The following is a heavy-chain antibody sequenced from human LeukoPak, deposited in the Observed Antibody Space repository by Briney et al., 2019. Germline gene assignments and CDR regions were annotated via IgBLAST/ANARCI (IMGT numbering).Heavy chain of an antibody. CDR2: INPNRGGT. J-gene: IGHJ4*02. V-gene: IGHV1-2*02. CDR3: ARPGATTGYSSGWYSY. D-gene: IGHD6-19*01. CDR1: GYTFTGYY. Sequence: ASVKVSCKASGYTFTGYYMHWVRQAPGQGLEWMGWINPNRGGTNYAQKFKGRVTMTRDTSISTAYMELSRLRSDDTAVYYCARPGATTGYSSGWYSYWGQGTLVTVSS.